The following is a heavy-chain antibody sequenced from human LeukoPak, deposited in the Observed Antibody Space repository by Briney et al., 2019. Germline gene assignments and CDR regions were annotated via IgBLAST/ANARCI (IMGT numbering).Heavy chain of an antibody. CDR2: ISGTGGST. V-gene: IGHV3-23*01. CDR3: AKDRRYYDSSGLFDY. CDR1: GFIFSSIW. J-gene: IGHJ4*02. D-gene: IGHD3-22*01. Sequence: GGSLRLSCGGSGFIFSSIWMSWVRQAPGKGLEWVSAISGTGGSTYYADSVKGRFTISRDNSKNTLYLQMNSLRAEDTAVYYCAKDRRYYDSSGLFDYWGQGTLVTVSS.